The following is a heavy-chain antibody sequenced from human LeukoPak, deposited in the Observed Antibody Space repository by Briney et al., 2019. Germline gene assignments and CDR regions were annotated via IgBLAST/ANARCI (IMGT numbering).Heavy chain of an antibody. J-gene: IGHJ6*03. V-gene: IGHV3-74*01. CDR1: GFSFSSYW. Sequence: HTGGSLRLSCAASGFSFSSYWMHWVRQAPGKGLVWVSRINNDGTATVYADSVKGRFTISRDNSKNTLYLQMNSLRAEDTAVYYCAKRYYYYYYYMDVWGKGTTVTVSS. CDR3: AKRYYYYYYYMDV. CDR2: INNDGTAT.